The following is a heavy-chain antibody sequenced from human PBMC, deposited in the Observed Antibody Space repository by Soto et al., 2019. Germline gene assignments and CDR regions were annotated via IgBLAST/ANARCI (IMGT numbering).Heavy chain of an antibody. J-gene: IGHJ3*02. Sequence: GGSLRLSCAASGFTFSSYSMNWVRQAPGKGLEWVSSISSSSSYIYYADSVKGRFTISRDNAKNSLYLQMNSLRAEDTAVYYCAREIEYCSGGSCYSVAHDAFDIWGQGTMVTVSS. CDR1: GFTFSSYS. CDR2: ISSSSSYI. V-gene: IGHV3-21*01. CDR3: AREIEYCSGGSCYSVAHDAFDI. D-gene: IGHD2-15*01.